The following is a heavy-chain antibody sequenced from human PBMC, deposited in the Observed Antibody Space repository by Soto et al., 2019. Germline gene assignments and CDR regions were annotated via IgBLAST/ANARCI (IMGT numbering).Heavy chain of an antibody. CDR1: GGTFSSYA. D-gene: IGHD1-20*01. J-gene: IGHJ6*02. CDR3: ASPVTGTTRAYYYYYGMDV. V-gene: IGHV1-69*01. CDR2: IIPIFGTA. Sequence: QVQLVQSGAEVKKPGSSVKVSCKASGGTFSSYAISWVRQAPGQGLEWMGGIIPIFGTANYAQKFQGRVTITADESTSTAYRELSSLRSEDTAVYYCASPVTGTTRAYYYYYGMDVWGQGTTVTVSS.